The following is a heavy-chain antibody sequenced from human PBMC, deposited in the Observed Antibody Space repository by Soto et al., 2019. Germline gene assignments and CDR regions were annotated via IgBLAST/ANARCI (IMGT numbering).Heavy chain of an antibody. V-gene: IGHV3-48*02. Sequence: GGSLRLSCATSGFAFTRNGMTWVRQAPGKGLEWVSYISSTSGTIYYADSVKGRFTISRDNGRNSLSLRMNSLREEDTAIYYCARVVLWFGQLFPDYWGPGTLVTVSS. D-gene: IGHD3-10*01. CDR2: ISSTSGTI. CDR1: GFAFTRNG. J-gene: IGHJ4*02. CDR3: ARVVLWFGQLFPDY.